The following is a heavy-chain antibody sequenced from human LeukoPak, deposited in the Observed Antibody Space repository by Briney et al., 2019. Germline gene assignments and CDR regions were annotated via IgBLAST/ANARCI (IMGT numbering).Heavy chain of an antibody. V-gene: IGHV3-23*01. CDR2: ISGSGGST. D-gene: IGHD6-13*01. Sequence: GGSLRLSCAASGFTFSSYAMSWVRQAPGKGLEWVSVISGSGGSTYYADSVKGRFTISRDNAKNSLYLQMNSLRAEDTAVYYCARDGSSSWYFDYWGQGTLVTVSS. J-gene: IGHJ4*02. CDR3: ARDGSSSWYFDY. CDR1: GFTFSSYA.